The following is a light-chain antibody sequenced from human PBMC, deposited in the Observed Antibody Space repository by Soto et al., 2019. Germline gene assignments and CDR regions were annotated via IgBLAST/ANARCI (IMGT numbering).Light chain of an antibody. V-gene: IGLV2-14*03. CDR1: SSDVGAYNY. CDR2: DVN. Sequence: QSVLTQPASVSGAPGQSIAISCIGNSSDVGAYNYVSWYQQHPGKAPKLVIYDVNNRPSGVSNRFSGSKSGNTASLTISGLQAEDEADYYCGSYTTSGSVVFGGGTKVTV. J-gene: IGLJ2*01. CDR3: GSYTTSGSVV.